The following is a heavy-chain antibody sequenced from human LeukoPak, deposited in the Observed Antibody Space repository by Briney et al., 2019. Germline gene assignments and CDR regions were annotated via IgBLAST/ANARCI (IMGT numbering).Heavy chain of an antibody. CDR3: ANVQQLVPENY. V-gene: IGHV3-23*01. CDR2: ISGSGRST. Sequence: PGGSLRLSCAASGFTFSSYAMSGLRQARGKGVEWVSAISGSGRSTYYAHYVQRQFHIYRDNSNNTLYLQMHSLRAEDTAVYYCANVQQLVPENYWGQGTLVTVSS. J-gene: IGHJ4*02. D-gene: IGHD6-13*01. CDR1: GFTFSSYA.